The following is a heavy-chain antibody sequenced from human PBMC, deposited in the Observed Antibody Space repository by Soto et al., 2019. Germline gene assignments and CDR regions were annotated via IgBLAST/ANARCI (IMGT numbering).Heavy chain of an antibody. CDR1: GGTFSSYA. V-gene: IGHV1-69*01. CDR2: IIPIFGTA. Sequence: QVQLVQSGAEVKKPGSSVKVSCKASGGTFSSYAISWVRQAPGQGLEWLGGIIPIFGTANYAQKFQGRVTITADESTSTAYMELSSLRSEDTAVYYCARDLVVPAAMNYYGMDVWGQETTVTVSS. CDR3: ARDLVVPAAMNYYGMDV. J-gene: IGHJ6*02. D-gene: IGHD2-2*01.